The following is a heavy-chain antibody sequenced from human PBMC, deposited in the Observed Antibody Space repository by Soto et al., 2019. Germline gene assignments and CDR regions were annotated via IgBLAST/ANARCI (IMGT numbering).Heavy chain of an antibody. Sequence: EVQLLESGGGLVQPGGSLRLSCAASGFTFSSYAMSWVRQAPGKGLEWVSAISGSGGSTYYADSVKGRFTISRDNSKNKLYLQMNSLRAEDTAVYYCAKSKRDLRFLEWVDYWGQGTLVTVSS. V-gene: IGHV3-23*01. D-gene: IGHD3-3*01. J-gene: IGHJ4*02. CDR2: ISGSGGST. CDR3: AKSKRDLRFLEWVDY. CDR1: GFTFSSYA.